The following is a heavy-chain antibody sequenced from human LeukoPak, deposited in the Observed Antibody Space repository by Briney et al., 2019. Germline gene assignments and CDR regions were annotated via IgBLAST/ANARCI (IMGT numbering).Heavy chain of an antibody. CDR2: IRYDGSNK. V-gene: IGHV3-30*02. J-gene: IGHJ4*02. Sequence: GGSLRLSCAAPGFTFSSYGMHWVRQAPGKGLEWVAFIRYDGSNKYYADSVKGRFTISRDNSKNTLYLQMNSLRAEDTAVYYCATRPGDFWSGYYPNWGQGTLVTVSS. CDR3: ATRPGDFWSGYYPN. CDR1: GFTFSSYG. D-gene: IGHD3-3*01.